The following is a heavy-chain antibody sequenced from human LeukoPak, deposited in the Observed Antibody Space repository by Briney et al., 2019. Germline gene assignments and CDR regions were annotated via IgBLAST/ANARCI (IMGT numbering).Heavy chain of an antibody. J-gene: IGHJ4*02. CDR3: AKDLMPHSSGSLFDY. CDR2: ISGSGGST. V-gene: IGHV3-23*01. CDR1: GFTFSSYA. D-gene: IGHD3-22*01. Sequence: PGGSLRLSCAASGFTFSSYAMSWVRQAPGKGLEWVSAISGSGGSTYYADSVKGRVTISRDNSKNTLYLQMNSLRAEDAAVYYCAKDLMPHSSGSLFDYWGPGTLVTVSS.